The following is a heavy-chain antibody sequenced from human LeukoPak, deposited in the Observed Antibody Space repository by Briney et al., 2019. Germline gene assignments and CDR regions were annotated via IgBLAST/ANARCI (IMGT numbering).Heavy chain of an antibody. D-gene: IGHD3-22*01. V-gene: IGHV1-18*01. Sequence: ASVKVSCKASGYTFTSYGISWVRQAPGQGLEWMGWISAYNGNTNYAQKLQGRVTMTTDTSTSTAYMELWSLRSDDTAVYYCARVNYYDSSGYQGPPTAEYFQHWGQGTLVTVSS. J-gene: IGHJ1*01. CDR1: GYTFTSYG. CDR2: ISAYNGNT. CDR3: ARVNYYDSSGYQGPPTAEYFQH.